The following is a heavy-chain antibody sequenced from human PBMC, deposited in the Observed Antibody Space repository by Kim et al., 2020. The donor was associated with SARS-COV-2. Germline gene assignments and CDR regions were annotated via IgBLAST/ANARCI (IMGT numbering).Heavy chain of an antibody. Sequence: GGSLRLSCAASGFTFSSYWMSWVRQAPGKGLEWVANIKQDGSEKYYVDSVKGRFTISRDNAKNSLYLQMNSLRAEDTAVYYCARGGYYDSSGLYYWGQGTLVTVSS. D-gene: IGHD3-22*01. V-gene: IGHV3-7*01. CDR1: GFTFSSYW. CDR2: IKQDGSEK. J-gene: IGHJ4*02. CDR3: ARGGYYDSSGLYY.